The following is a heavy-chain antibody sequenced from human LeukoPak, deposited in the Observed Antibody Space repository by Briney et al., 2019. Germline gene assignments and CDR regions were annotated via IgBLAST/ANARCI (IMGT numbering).Heavy chain of an antibody. Sequence: GGSLRLSCAASGFTFSSYAMHWVRQAPGKGLEYVSAISSNGGSTYYANSVKGRFTISRDNSKNTLYLQMGSLRAEDTAVYYCAKDQNYYDSSGYYLNWGQGTLVTVSS. J-gene: IGHJ4*02. CDR2: ISSNGGST. V-gene: IGHV3-64*01. CDR3: AKDQNYYDSSGYYLN. D-gene: IGHD3-22*01. CDR1: GFTFSSYA.